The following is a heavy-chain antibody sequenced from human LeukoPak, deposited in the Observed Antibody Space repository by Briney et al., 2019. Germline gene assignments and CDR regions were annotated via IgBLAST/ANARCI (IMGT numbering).Heavy chain of an antibody. Sequence: RASVKVSCKASGYTFTGYYMHWVRQAPGQGLEWMGWINPNSGGTNYAQKVQGRVTMTRDTSISTAYMELSRLRSDDTAVYYCARVGVGLLLTGHHPFDYWGQGTLVTVSS. CDR1: GYTFTGYY. D-gene: IGHD3-9*01. CDR2: INPNSGGT. J-gene: IGHJ4*02. CDR3: ARVGVGLLLTGHHPFDY. V-gene: IGHV1-2*02.